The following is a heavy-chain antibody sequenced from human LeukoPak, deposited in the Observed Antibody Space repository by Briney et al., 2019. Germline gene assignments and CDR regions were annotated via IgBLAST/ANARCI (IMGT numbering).Heavy chain of an antibody. J-gene: IGHJ4*02. V-gene: IGHV3-74*01. Sequence: GGSLRLSCAASGFTLSNYWMHWVRQAPGKGLVWVSRIQSDGSTTTYADSVRGRFTISRDNAKNTLYLQMNSLRAEDTDVYYCAREAAVPNTVFDYWGQGSLVTVSS. CDR2: IQSDGSTT. CDR3: AREAAVPNTVFDY. CDR1: GFTLSNYW. D-gene: IGHD4-17*01.